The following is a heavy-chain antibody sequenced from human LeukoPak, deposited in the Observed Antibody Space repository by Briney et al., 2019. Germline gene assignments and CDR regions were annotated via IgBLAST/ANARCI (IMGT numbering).Heavy chain of an antibody. CDR3: AIPGYSSGWPFDF. J-gene: IGHJ4*02. CDR1: GASISSSSYY. V-gene: IGHV4-39*01. D-gene: IGHD6-19*01. CDR2: IYYSGST. Sequence: SETLSLTCTVSGASISSSSYYWGWIRQPPGKGLEWIGSIYYSGSTYYNPSLKSRATISVDTSKNQFSLKLSSVTAADTAVYYCAIPGYSSGWPFDFWGQGTLVTVSS.